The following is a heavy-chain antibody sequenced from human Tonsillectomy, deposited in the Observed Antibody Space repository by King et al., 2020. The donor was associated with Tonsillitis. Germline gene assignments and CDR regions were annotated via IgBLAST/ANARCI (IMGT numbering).Heavy chain of an antibody. CDR3: ARDRSRPSYGQTYHYYYYYGMDV. D-gene: IGHD5-18*01. V-gene: IGHV3-30*04. CDR1: GFTFSSYA. Sequence: QVQLVESGGGVVQPGRSLRLSCAASGFTFSSYAMHWVRQAPGKGLEWVAVISYDGSNKYYADSVKGRFTISRDNSKNTLYLQMNSLRAEDTAVYYCARDRSRPSYGQTYHYYYYYGMDVWGQGTTVTVSS. J-gene: IGHJ6*02. CDR2: ISYDGSNK.